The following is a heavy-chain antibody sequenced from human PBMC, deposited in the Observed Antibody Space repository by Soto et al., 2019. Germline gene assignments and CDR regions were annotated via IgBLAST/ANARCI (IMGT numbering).Heavy chain of an antibody. D-gene: IGHD3-10*01. Sequence: GASVKVSCKASGYTFTSYGISWVRPAPGQRLEWMGWISAYNGNTNYAQKLQGRVTMTTDTSTSTAYMELRSLRSDDTAVYYCARDRLRITMVRALTIDIWGQGTMVTVSS. CDR3: ARDRLRITMVRALTIDI. CDR1: GYTFTSYG. J-gene: IGHJ3*02. V-gene: IGHV1-18*01. CDR2: ISAYNGNT.